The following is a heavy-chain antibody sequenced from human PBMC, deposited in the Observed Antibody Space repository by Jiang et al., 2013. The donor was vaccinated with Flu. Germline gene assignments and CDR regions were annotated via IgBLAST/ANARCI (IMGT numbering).Heavy chain of an antibody. V-gene: IGHV1-46*01. J-gene: IGHJ3*02. CDR2: INPSGGST. Sequence: GAEVKKPGASLKVSCKSSEYTFASYYMHWVRQAPGQGLEWMGIINPSGGSTSYAQKFQGRVTMTRDTSTSTAYMELSSLRSEDTAVYYCARDVDYYDSSGDAFDIVGPRDNGHRLF. CDR1: EYTFASYY. CDR3: ARDVDYYDSSGDAFDI. D-gene: IGHD3-22*01.